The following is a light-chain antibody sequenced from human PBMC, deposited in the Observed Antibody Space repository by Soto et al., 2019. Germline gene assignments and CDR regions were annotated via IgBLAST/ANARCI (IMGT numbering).Light chain of an antibody. CDR2: STN. Sequence: QSVLTQPPSASGTPGQRVTISCSGSSSNIGSNTVNWYQQLPGTAPKLLIYSTNQRPSGFPDRFSGYKSGTSASLAISGLQSEDEADYYCAAWDDSLNALVFGGGTKLTVL. CDR3: AAWDDSLNALV. V-gene: IGLV1-44*01. CDR1: SSNIGSNT. J-gene: IGLJ2*01.